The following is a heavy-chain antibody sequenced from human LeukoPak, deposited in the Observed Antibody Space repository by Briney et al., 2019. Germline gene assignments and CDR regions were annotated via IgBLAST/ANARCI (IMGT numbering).Heavy chain of an antibody. CDR2: ISSNGGST. CDR1: GFTFSSYA. J-gene: IGHJ5*02. Sequence: GGSLRLSCAASGFTFSSYAMHWVRQAPGKGLEYVSAISSNGGSTYYANSVKGRFTISRDNSKNTLYLQMGSLRAEDMAVYYCARDRGWFDPWGQGTLVTVSS. V-gene: IGHV3-64*01. CDR3: ARDRGWFDP.